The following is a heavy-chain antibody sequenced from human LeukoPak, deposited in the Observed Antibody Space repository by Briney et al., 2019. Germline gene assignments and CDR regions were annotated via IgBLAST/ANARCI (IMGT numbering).Heavy chain of an antibody. CDR2: ISYDGSNK. J-gene: IGHJ6*03. D-gene: IGHD2-2*01. V-gene: IGHV3-30*03. Sequence: GGSLRLSCAASGLTFSSYGMHWVRQAPGKGLEWVAVISYDGSNKYYADSVKGRFTISRDNAKNSLYLQMNSLRAEDTVVYYCAREKEGYCSRTSCYLDYYYYYMDVWGKGTTVTISS. CDR1: GLTFSSYG. CDR3: AREKEGYCSRTSCYLDYYYYYMDV.